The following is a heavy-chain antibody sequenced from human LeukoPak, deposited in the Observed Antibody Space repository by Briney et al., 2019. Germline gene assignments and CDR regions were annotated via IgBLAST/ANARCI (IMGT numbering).Heavy chain of an antibody. V-gene: IGHV3-48*03. D-gene: IGHD1-26*01. CDR1: GFTFSSYE. CDR2: ISSSGSTI. Sequence: PGGSLTLSCAASGFTFSSYEMNWVRQAPGKGLEWVSYISSSGSTIYYADSVKGRFTISRDNAKNSLYLQMTSLRAEDTAVYYCARVQYVGGYDGTADYWGQGTLVTVSS. J-gene: IGHJ4*02. CDR3: ARVQYVGGYDGTADY.